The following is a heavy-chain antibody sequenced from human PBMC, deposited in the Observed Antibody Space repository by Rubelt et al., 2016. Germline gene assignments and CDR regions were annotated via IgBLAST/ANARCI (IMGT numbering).Heavy chain of an antibody. J-gene: IGHJ4*02. CDR2: IYWDDDK. CDR1: GFSLSTSGVA. D-gene: IGHD1-26*01. V-gene: IGHV2-70*12. CDR3: ARIGRGGSYSDFDY. Sequence: QITLKESGPTLVKPTQTLTLTCTFSGFSLSTSGVAVGWIRQPPGKALEWRALIYWDDDKYYSTSLKTRLTISRDTSTNQVVLTMTNMDPVDTATYYCARIGRGGSYSDFDYWGQGTLVTVSS.